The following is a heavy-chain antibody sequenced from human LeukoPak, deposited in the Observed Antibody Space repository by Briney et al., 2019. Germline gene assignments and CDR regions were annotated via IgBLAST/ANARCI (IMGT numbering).Heavy chain of an antibody. Sequence: GGSLRLSCAAAGFTFGNYAMTWVRQAPGKGPEWVSAISGSSVGTYYADSVKGRFTISRDNSKNTLYLQMNSLRSEDTAVYHCAKQSGSSWYSYYYYYMDVWGKGTTVTVSS. CDR3: AKQSGSSWYSYYYYYMDV. V-gene: IGHV3-23*01. D-gene: IGHD6-13*01. J-gene: IGHJ6*03. CDR1: GFTFGNYA. CDR2: ISGSSVGT.